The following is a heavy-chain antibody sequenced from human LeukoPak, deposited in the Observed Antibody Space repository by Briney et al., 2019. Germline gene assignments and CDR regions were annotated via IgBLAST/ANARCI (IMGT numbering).Heavy chain of an antibody. CDR3: ARGGRSSGWYIDY. D-gene: IGHD6-19*01. V-gene: IGHV4-34*01. Sequence: SETLSLTCAVYGGSFSGYYWSWIRRPPGKGLEWIGEINHSGSTNYNPSLKSRVTISVDTSKNQFSLKLSSVTAADTAVYYCARGGRSSGWYIDYWGQGTLVTVSS. CDR2: INHSGST. J-gene: IGHJ4*02. CDR1: GGSFSGYY.